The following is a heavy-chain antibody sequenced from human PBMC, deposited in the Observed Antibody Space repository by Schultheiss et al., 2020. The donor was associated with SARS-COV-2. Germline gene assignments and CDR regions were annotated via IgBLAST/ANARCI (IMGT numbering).Heavy chain of an antibody. CDR3: ARSSGSYLDAFDI. V-gene: IGHV1-46*01. CDR1: GYTFTSYY. D-gene: IGHD1-26*01. J-gene: IGHJ3*02. Sequence: ASVKVSCKASGYTFTSYYMHWVRQAPGQGLEWMGIINPSGGSTTYAEKFQGRVTMTTDTSTSTAYMELSSLRSEDTAVYYCARSSGSYLDAFDIWGQGTTGTVSS. CDR2: INPSGGST.